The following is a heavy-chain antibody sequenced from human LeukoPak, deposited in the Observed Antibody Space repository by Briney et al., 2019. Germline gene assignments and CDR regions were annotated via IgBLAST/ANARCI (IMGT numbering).Heavy chain of an antibody. V-gene: IGHV5-51*01. CDR1: GYSFSNYW. J-gene: IGHJ4*02. Sequence: PGESLRISCEDSGYSFSNYWLGWVRQMPGKGLEWMGIIYPGDSDTRYSPSFQGQVTISADKSISTAYLQWSSLKASDTAMYYCARVDYYDRSGYFDYWGQGTLVTVSS. CDR2: IYPGDSDT. CDR3: ARVDYYDRSGYFDY. D-gene: IGHD3-22*01.